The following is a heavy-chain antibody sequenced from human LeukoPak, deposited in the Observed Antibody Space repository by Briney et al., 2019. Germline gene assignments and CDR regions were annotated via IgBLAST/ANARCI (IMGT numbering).Heavy chain of an antibody. Sequence: GGSLRLSCAASGFTFSSYAMGWVRQAPGKGLEWVSAIGGSGGSTYYADSVKGRFTISRDNSKNTLYLQMNSLRAEDTAVYYCAKDRRGIVPAALDYWGQGTLVTVSS. D-gene: IGHD2-2*01. CDR3: AKDRRGIVPAALDY. CDR2: IGGSGGST. J-gene: IGHJ4*02. V-gene: IGHV3-23*01. CDR1: GFTFSSYA.